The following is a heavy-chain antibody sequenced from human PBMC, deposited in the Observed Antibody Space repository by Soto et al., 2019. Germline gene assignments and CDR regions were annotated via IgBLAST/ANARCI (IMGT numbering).Heavy chain of an antibody. D-gene: IGHD6-19*01. CDR2: IYYSGST. V-gene: IGHV4-59*08. CDR3: ARHGAVAGTYYFDY. CDR1: GGSISSYY. Sequence: SETLSLTCTVSGGSISSYYWSWIRQPPGKGMEWIGYIYYSGSTNYNPSLKSRVTISVDTSKNQFSLKLSSVTAADTAVYFCARHGAVAGTYYFDYWGQGTLVTVSS. J-gene: IGHJ4*02.